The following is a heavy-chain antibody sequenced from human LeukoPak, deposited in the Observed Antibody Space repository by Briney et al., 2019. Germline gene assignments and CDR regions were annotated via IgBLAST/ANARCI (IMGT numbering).Heavy chain of an antibody. J-gene: IGHJ4*02. V-gene: IGHV4-30-4*08. Sequence: SETLSLTCTVSGGSISSGDYYWSWIRQPPGKGLEWIGYIYYSGSTYYNPSLKSRVTISVDTSKNQFSLKLSSVTAANTAVYYCATALRFLEWLFYWGQGTLVTVSS. D-gene: IGHD3-3*01. CDR1: GGSISSGDYY. CDR2: IYYSGST. CDR3: ATALRFLEWLFY.